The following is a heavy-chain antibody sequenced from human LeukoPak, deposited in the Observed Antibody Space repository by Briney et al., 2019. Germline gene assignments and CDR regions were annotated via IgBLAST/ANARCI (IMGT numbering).Heavy chain of an antibody. CDR1: GFTVSSNY. V-gene: IGHV3-66*01. J-gene: IGHJ4*02. Sequence: GGSLRLSCAASGFTVSSNYMSWVRQAPGRGLEWVSVIFSGGNTFYADSVKGRFTISRDNSKNTVYLQMNSLRAEDTAVYYCSTIDYWGQGTLVTVSS. CDR3: STIDY. CDR2: IFSGGNT.